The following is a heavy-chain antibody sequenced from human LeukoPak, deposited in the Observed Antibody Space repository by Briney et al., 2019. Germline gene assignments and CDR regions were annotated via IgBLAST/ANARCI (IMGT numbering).Heavy chain of an antibody. V-gene: IGHV3-23*01. CDR1: RYSLDSYA. CDR2: INGGGDIT. D-gene: IGHD6-13*01. J-gene: IGHJ4*02. Sequence: GGSLRLSCEGSRYSLDSYAMTWVRQAPGKGLEWVSSINGGGDITYYAESVKGRFTVSRDNSKNTPFLQMNSLRAEDTAVFYCAKRYGDSTGWFFDFWGQGSLVTVSS. CDR3: AKRYGDSTGWFFDF.